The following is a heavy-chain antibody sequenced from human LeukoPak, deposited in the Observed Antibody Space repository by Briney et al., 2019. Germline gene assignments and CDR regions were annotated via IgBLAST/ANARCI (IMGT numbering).Heavy chain of an antibody. Sequence: ASVKVSCKASGYTFTSHDINWVRQATGQGLEWMGGMNPNSGNTGYAQKFQGRVTITRNNSISTVYMELSSLRSEDTAVYYCARRLGLRWDLQAFDIWGQGTMVTVPS. CDR2: MNPNSGNT. CDR1: GYTFTSHD. CDR3: ARRLGLRWDLQAFDI. J-gene: IGHJ3*02. D-gene: IGHD4-23*01. V-gene: IGHV1-8*03.